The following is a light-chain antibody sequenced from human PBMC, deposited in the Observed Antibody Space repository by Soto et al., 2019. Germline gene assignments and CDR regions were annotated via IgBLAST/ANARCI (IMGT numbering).Light chain of an antibody. Sequence: QSVLTQPASVSGSPGQSIALSCTGTSSDVGAYNYVSWYQQHPDKAPKLLIHEVSNRPSGVSDRFSGSKSVNTATLTISGLQAEDEADYYCSSHTTSNTRVFGTGTKVTVL. J-gene: IGLJ1*01. CDR1: SSDVGAYNY. CDR3: SSHTTSNTRV. CDR2: EVS. V-gene: IGLV2-14*03.